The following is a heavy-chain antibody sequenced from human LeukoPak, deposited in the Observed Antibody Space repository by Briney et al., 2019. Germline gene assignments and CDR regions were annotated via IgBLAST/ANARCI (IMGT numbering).Heavy chain of an antibody. Sequence: GASVKVSCKASGYTFTSYYMHWVRQAPGQGLEWMGIINPSGGSTSYAQKFQGRVTMTRDTSTSTVYMELSSLRSEDTAVYYCARGGAWGSGWYGGLYNWFDPWGQGTLVTVSS. CDR3: ARGGAWGSGWYGGLYNWFDP. J-gene: IGHJ5*02. CDR1: GYTFTSYY. V-gene: IGHV1-46*01. D-gene: IGHD6-19*01. CDR2: INPSGGST.